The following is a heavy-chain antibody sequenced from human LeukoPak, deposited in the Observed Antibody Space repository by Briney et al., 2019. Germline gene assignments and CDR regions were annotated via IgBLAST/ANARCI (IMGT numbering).Heavy chain of an antibody. CDR3: ATHGGYCSGGSCPKGYYYYMDV. V-gene: IGHV4-34*01. Sequence: SETLSLTCAVYGGSFSGYYWSWIRQPPGKGLEWIGEINHSGSTNYNPSLKSRVTISVDTSKNQFSLKLSSVAAADTAVYYCATHGGYCSGGSCPKGYYYYMDVWGKGTTVTVSS. D-gene: IGHD2-15*01. J-gene: IGHJ6*03. CDR2: INHSGST. CDR1: GGSFSGYY.